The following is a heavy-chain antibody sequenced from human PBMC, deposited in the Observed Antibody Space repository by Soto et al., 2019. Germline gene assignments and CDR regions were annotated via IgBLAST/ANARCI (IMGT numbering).Heavy chain of an antibody. Sequence: QVQLVESGGGVVRAGGSLRLSCAAFGFTFRNSGMHWVRQAPGKGLEWLGIITYDGSYTYHRASVKGRFTISRDNSKNMLYLQMTSLRPEDTGIYYCAKDEQDVLYGLDGWGQGTTVTVSS. CDR1: GFTFRNSG. D-gene: IGHD3-16*01. J-gene: IGHJ6*02. CDR3: AKDEQDVLYGLDG. CDR2: ITYDGSYT. V-gene: IGHV3-30*18.